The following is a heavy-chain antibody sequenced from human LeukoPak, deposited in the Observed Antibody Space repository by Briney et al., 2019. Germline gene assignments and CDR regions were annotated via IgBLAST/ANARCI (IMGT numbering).Heavy chain of an antibody. V-gene: IGHV4-34*01. CDR1: GGSFSGYY. D-gene: IGHD3-16*01. CDR2: INHSGST. J-gene: IGHJ5*02. CDR3: ARGGRSPRGKYWFDP. Sequence: NPSETLSLTCAVYGGSFSGYYWSWIRQPPGKGLEWIGEINHSGSTNYNPSLKSRVTISVDTSKNQFSLKLSSVTAADTAVYYCARGGRSPRGKYWFDPWGQGTLVTVSS.